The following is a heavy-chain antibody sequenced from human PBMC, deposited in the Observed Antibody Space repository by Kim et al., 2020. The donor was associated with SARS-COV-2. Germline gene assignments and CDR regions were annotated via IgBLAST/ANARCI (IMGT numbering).Heavy chain of an antibody. Sequence: SETLSLTCTVSGGSISSGGYYWSWIRQHPGKGLEWIGYIYYSGSTYYNPSLKSRVTISVDTSKNQFSLKLSSVTAADTAVYYCAREEEDANWFDPWGQGTLVTVSS. J-gene: IGHJ5*02. V-gene: IGHV4-31*03. CDR1: GGSISSGGYY. CDR3: AREEEDANWFDP. CDR2: IYYSGST.